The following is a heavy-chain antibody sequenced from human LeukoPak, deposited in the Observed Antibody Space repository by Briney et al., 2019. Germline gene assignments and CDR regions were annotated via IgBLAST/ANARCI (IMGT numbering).Heavy chain of an antibody. D-gene: IGHD3-22*01. J-gene: IGHJ3*02. Sequence: GGSLRLSCAASGFTFSDYYMSWIRQAPGKGLEWVPYISSGASTIYYADSVKGRFTISRDNAKNSLCLQMNSLRAEDTAVYYCASGYDRVGWGAFDIWGQGTMVTVSS. V-gene: IGHV3-11*01. CDR1: GFTFSDYY. CDR2: ISSGASTI. CDR3: ASGYDRVGWGAFDI.